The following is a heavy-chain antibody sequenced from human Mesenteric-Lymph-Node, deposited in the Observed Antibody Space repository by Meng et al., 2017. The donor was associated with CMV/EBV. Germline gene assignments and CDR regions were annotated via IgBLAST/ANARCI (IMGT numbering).Heavy chain of an antibody. J-gene: IGHJ5*02. CDR2: IYPGDSDT. V-gene: IGHV5-51*01. CDR1: GYSFPSFW. Sequence: KVSCKGSGYSFPSFWIAWVRQMPGKGLEWMGIIYPGDSDTRYSPSFQGQVTISADKSISTAYLQWSSLKALDTAMYYCARRPAAMINWFDPWGQGTLVTVSS. D-gene: IGHD2-2*01. CDR3: ARRPAAMINWFDP.